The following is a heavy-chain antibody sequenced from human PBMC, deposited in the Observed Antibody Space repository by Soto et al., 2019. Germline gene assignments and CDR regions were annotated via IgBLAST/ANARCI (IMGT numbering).Heavy chain of an antibody. V-gene: IGHV4-34*01. CDR3: AREKLRLCPEDV. J-gene: IGHJ6*04. D-gene: IGHD2-2*01. CDR2: INHSGST. CDR1: GGSFSGYY. Sequence: QVQLQQWGAGLLKPSETLSLTCAVYGGSFSGYYWSWIRQPPGKGLEWIGEINHSGSTNYNPSLKSRVTISVDTSKNQFSLKLSSVTAADTAVYYCAREKLRLCPEDVWGKGTTVTVSS.